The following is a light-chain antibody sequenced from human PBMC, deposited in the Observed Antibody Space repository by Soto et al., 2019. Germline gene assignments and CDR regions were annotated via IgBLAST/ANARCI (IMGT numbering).Light chain of an antibody. CDR1: TSSIGRNY. V-gene: IGLV1-47*01. J-gene: IGLJ1*01. Sequence: QSVLTQPPSASGTPGQRVTISCSGGTSSIGRNYVYWYQQLPGTAPKLVIYRNNQRPSRVPDRFSGSKSGTSASLAIRGLRSEDEADYYCAAWDDSLSGLYVFGTGTKLTVL. CDR3: AAWDDSLSGLYV. CDR2: RNN.